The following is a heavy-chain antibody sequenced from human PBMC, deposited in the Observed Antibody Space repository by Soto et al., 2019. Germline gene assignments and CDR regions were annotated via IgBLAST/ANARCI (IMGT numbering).Heavy chain of an antibody. V-gene: IGHV4-59*01. Sequence: QVQLQESGPGRVKPSETLSLTCTVSGGSISSYHWSWIRQPPGKGLEWIGYIYYSGSTNYNPPLTSRVTISVDTSKNQFSLKLSSVTAADTAVYYCARLWFGELWGQGTLVTVSS. CDR2: IYYSGST. CDR1: GGSISSYH. D-gene: IGHD3-10*01. J-gene: IGHJ4*02. CDR3: ARLWFGEL.